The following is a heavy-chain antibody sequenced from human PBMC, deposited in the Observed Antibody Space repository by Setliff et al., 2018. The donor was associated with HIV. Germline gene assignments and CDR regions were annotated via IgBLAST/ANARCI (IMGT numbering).Heavy chain of an antibody. Sequence: PGGSLRLSCAASGFTFSSYAMSWVRQAPGKGLEWVSAISGSGGSTYYADSVKGRFTISRDNSKNTLYLQMNSLRAEDTAIYYCAREQYHFVVDYYYYYGMDVWGQGNTVTVSS. J-gene: IGHJ6*02. D-gene: IGHD2-15*01. V-gene: IGHV3-23*01. CDR3: AREQYHFVVDYYYYYGMDV. CDR2: ISGSGGST. CDR1: GFTFSSYA.